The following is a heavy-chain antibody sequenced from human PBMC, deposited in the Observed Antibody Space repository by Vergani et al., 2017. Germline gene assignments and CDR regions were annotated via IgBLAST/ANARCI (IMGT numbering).Heavy chain of an antibody. D-gene: IGHD2-15*01. CDR3: AKEGGGYCSGGTCYPEY. CDR2: IRSDESRR. V-gene: IGHV3-30*02. CDR1: VFSFNIYG. Sequence: QVQLVESGGGVVQPGGSLRLSCAASVFSFNIYGMHWVRQAPGKGLEWVASIRSDESRRYYGDSMEGPFNISRDNSKNTLYLQMKSLRPEDTAVYYCAKEGGGYCSGGTCYPEYWGQGTLVIVSS. J-gene: IGHJ4*02.